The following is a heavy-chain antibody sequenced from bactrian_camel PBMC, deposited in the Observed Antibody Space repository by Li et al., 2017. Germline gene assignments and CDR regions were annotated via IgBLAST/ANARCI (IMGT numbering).Heavy chain of an antibody. CDR3: AAGLSPLGSVCPFWESVFNY. CDR1: GTITYA. CDR2: IGSTHIT. D-gene: IGHD6*01. J-gene: IGHJ4*01. V-gene: IGHV3S10*01. Sequence: DVQLVESGGGSVQPGGSLTLSCAHSGTITYAMTWVRQAPGKGLEWVSSIGSTHITYYADSVKGRFTTSKDNAKNILYLQMNSLAPEDTGMYYCAAGLSPLGSVCPFWESVFNYWGQGTQVTVS.